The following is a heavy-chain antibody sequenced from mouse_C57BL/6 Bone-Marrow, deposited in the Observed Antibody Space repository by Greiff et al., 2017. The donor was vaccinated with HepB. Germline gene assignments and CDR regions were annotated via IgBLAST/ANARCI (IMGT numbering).Heavy chain of an antibody. CDR1: GFTFSDYY. D-gene: IGHD1-1*01. J-gene: IGHJ4*01. CDR3: ARHEANGYAMDY. Sequence: EVQVVESGGGLVQPGGSLKLSCAASGFTFSDYYMYWVRQTPEKRLEWVAYISNGGGSTYYPDTVKGRFTISRDNAKNTLYLQMSRLKSEDTAMYYCARHEANGYAMDYWGQGTSVTVSS. V-gene: IGHV5-12*01. CDR2: ISNGGGST.